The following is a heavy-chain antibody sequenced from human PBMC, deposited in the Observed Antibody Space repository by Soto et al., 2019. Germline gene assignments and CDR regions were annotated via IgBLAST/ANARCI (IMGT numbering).Heavy chain of an antibody. CDR1: GGSFSGYY. Sequence: SETLSLTCAVYGGSFSGYYWSWIRQPPGKGLEWIGEINHSGSTNYNPSLKSRVTISVDTSKNQFSLKLSSVTAADTAVYYCARTSSSWYYPFDYWCQGTLVT. CDR2: INHSGST. V-gene: IGHV4-34*01. J-gene: IGHJ4*02. CDR3: ARTSSSWYYPFDY. D-gene: IGHD6-13*01.